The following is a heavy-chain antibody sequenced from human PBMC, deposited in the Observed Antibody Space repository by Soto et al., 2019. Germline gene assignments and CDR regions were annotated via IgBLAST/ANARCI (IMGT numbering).Heavy chain of an antibody. Sequence: ASVKVSCKASGYTFTGYYMHWVRQAPGQGLEWMGWINPNSGGTNYAQKFQGRVTMTRDTSISTAYMELSRLRSDDTAVYYCARVYDFDWLFPYWGQGTLVTVSS. D-gene: IGHD3-9*01. CDR3: ARVYDFDWLFPY. V-gene: IGHV1-2*02. CDR2: INPNSGGT. CDR1: GYTFTGYY. J-gene: IGHJ4*02.